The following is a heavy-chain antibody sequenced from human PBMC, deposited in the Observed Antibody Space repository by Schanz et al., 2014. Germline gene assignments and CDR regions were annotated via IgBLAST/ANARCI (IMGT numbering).Heavy chain of an antibody. Sequence: EVQLVESGGGLVQPGGSLRLSCAVSGFRFKTYEMNWVRQVRGKGLEWVSSISPSGDTHYLASVKGRFTISRENARNSFYLQMDRLRAEDTAVYYCARGGTRFLYYFNLWGRGTLVTVSS. J-gene: IGHJ2*01. CDR1: GFRFKTYE. D-gene: IGHD2-21*01. CDR2: ISPSGDT. V-gene: IGHV3-13*01. CDR3: ARGGTRFLYYFNL.